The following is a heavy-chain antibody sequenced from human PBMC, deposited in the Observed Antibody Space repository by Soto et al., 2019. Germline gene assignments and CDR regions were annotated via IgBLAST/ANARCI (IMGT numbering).Heavy chain of an antibody. D-gene: IGHD3-10*01. Sequence: ASVKVSCNGSGYSFTAYYIHWVRQAPGQGPEWVAWINPDTGATYSAPKFQGRVTVTSDTSISTASMELSNLTSDDTAVYYCARVKYGNLRPPTSQFDPWGQGTLVTVSS. J-gene: IGHJ5*02. CDR3: ARVKYGNLRPPTSQFDP. V-gene: IGHV1-2*02. CDR1: GYSFTAYY. CDR2: INPDTGAT.